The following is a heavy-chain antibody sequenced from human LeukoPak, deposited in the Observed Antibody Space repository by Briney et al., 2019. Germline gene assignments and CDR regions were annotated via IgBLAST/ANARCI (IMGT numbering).Heavy chain of an antibody. Sequence: SETLSLTCTVSSGSISTSNYYWGWVRQPPGKGLEWIGSFFHSGSTFYNPSLKSRLSISVDTSKNQFSLKVSSVTAADTAAYYCARMFRTVWELPYFWGQGTLVTVSS. CDR3: ARMFRTVWELPYF. J-gene: IGHJ4*02. CDR2: FFHSGST. D-gene: IGHD1-26*01. CDR1: SGSISTSNYY. V-gene: IGHV4-39*07.